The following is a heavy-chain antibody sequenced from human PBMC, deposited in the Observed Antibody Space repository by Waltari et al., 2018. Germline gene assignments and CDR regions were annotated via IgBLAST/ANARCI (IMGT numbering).Heavy chain of an antibody. V-gene: IGHV3-64*01. CDR2: ISHNGDTP. CDR1: GFTFSSYA. CDR3: ARELGGWSFFDL. Sequence: EVQLVESGGGLVQPGGSLRLSCAASGFTFSSYAMHWVRQAPGKGREYVAAISHNGDTPYYANSVRGRFTVSRDNSKNTLYLQMGSLRAEDMAVYYCARELGGWSFFDLWGRGTLVTVSS. J-gene: IGHJ2*01. D-gene: IGHD6-19*01.